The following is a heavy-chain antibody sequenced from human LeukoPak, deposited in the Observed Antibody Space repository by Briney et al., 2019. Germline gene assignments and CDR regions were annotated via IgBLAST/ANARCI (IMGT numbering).Heavy chain of an antibody. D-gene: IGHD3-10*01. J-gene: IGHJ4*02. V-gene: IGHV5-51*01. Sequence: KLGDSLKISCKGSGCSFTSYWIGWVRQIPGKGLEWMGIIYPGDSDTRYSPSFQGQVTISADKSISTAYLQWSSLKASDTAMYYCARPASYGSGSYPDYWGQGTLVTVSS. CDR3: ARPASYGSGSYPDY. CDR2: IYPGDSDT. CDR1: GCSFTSYW.